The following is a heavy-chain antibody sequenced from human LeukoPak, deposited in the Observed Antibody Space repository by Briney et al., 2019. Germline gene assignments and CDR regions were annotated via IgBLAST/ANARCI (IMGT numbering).Heavy chain of an antibody. V-gene: IGHV4-30-2*01. CDR2: IYHSGST. J-gene: IGHJ4*02. CDR3: ARYDMGSSSKPYYFDY. Sequence: SETLSLTCTVSGGSISSGGYSWSWIRQPPGKGLEWIGYIYHSGSTYYNPSLKSRVTISVDRSKNQFSLKLSSVTAADTAVYYCARYDMGSSSKPYYFDYWGQGTLVTVSS. CDR1: GGSISSGGYS. D-gene: IGHD6-6*01.